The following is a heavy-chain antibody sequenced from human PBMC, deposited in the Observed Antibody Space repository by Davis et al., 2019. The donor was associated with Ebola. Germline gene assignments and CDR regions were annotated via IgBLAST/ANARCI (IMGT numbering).Heavy chain of an antibody. J-gene: IGHJ6*02. CDR2: IYYSGST. CDR1: GGSISSYY. D-gene: IGHD5-12*01. CDR3: AREPFVNSGYGYGMDV. V-gene: IGHV4-59*04. Sequence: MPSETLSLTCTVSGGSISSYYWSWIRQPPGKGLEWIGYIYYSGSTYYNPSLKSRVTISVDTSKNQFSLKLSSVTAADTAVYYCAREPFVNSGYGYGMDVWGQGTTVTVSS.